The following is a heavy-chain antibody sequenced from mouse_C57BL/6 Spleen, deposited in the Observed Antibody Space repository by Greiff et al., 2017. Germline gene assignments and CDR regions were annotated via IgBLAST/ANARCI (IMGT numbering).Heavy chain of an antibody. CDR3: ASTTPWFAY. D-gene: IGHD1-1*01. Sequence: QVQLQQPGAELVKPGASVKLSCKASGYTFTSYWMQWVKQRPGQGLEWIGEIDPSDSYTNYNQKFKGKATLTVDKSASTAYMQLSSLTSEDSAVYYCASTTPWFAYWGQGTLVTVSA. V-gene: IGHV1-50*01. J-gene: IGHJ3*01. CDR1: GYTFTSYW. CDR2: IDPSDSYT.